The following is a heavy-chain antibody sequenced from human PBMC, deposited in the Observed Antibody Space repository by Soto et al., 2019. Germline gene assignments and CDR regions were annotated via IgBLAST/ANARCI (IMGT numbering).Heavy chain of an antibody. CDR3: ARAGRITIFSTGYPLNAFDI. D-gene: IGHD3-9*01. CDR1: GFTFSSYW. Sequence: EVQLVESGGGLVQPGGSLRPSCAASGFTFSSYWRTWVRQAPGKGRGWVAKIRQDGSEKYYVDSVKGRFTISRDNAKNSLYLQMNSLRAEDTAVYYCARAGRITIFSTGYPLNAFDIWGQGTMVTVSS. V-gene: IGHV3-7*01. J-gene: IGHJ3*02. CDR2: IRQDGSEK.